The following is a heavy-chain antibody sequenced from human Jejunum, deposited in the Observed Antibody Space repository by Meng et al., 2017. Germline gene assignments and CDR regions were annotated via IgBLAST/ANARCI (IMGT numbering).Heavy chain of an antibody. CDR2: IHHGGDT. CDR3: ARNGAYSADH. CDR1: GASISSGYW. V-gene: IGHV4-4*02. Sequence: QVRLRESGPGLVGPSGTLSLTCAVSGASISSGYWWSWVRQPPGKGLEWIGEIHHGGDTNYNPSLKSRVTISVDKSNNQYSLRLTSVTAADTAMYYCARNGAYSADHWGQGTLVTVSS. D-gene: IGHD2-15*01. J-gene: IGHJ4*02.